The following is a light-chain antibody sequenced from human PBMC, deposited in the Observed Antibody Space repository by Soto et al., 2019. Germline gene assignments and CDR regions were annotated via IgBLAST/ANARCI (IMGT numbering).Light chain of an antibody. CDR3: ISYTTSSTWV. J-gene: IGLJ3*02. Sequence: QSVLTQPASVSGSPGQSITISCTGASSDVGGYNYVSWYQQHPGKAPKLIIYDVVSRPSGVSNRFSGSKSGNTASLTISGLQAEDEADCYCISYTTSSTWVFGGGTQLTVL. V-gene: IGLV2-14*01. CDR2: DVV. CDR1: SSDVGGYNY.